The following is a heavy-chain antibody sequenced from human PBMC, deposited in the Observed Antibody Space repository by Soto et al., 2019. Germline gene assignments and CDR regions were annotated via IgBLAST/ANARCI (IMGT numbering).Heavy chain of an antibody. Sequence: ASVKVSCKASGYTFTSYDINCVRQATGQGLEWMGWMNPNSGNTGYAQKFQGRVTMTRNTSISTAYMELSSLRSEDTAVYYCARPPYDFWSGYSGYYYGMDVWGQGTTVTVSS. CDR1: GYTFTSYD. V-gene: IGHV1-8*01. J-gene: IGHJ6*02. CDR3: ARPPYDFWSGYSGYYYGMDV. D-gene: IGHD3-3*01. CDR2: MNPNSGNT.